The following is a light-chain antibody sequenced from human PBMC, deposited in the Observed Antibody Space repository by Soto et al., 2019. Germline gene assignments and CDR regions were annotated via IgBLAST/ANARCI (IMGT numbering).Light chain of an antibody. J-gene: IGKJ2*01. CDR3: QQYGDSRT. CDR2: GAS. Sequence: EIVLTQSPGTLSLSPGERATLSCRASQSFSSTYLAWYQQKPGQAPRLLIYGASSRATGIPDRFSGSASGTDFTLTINRLEPDDFAIYYCQQYGDSRTFGQGTKLEIK. V-gene: IGKV3-20*01. CDR1: QSFSSTY.